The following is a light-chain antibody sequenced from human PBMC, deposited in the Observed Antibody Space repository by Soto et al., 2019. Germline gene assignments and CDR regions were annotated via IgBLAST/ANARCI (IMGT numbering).Light chain of an antibody. V-gene: IGLV2-14*01. Sequence: SVRTQPASVSGSPGQTITISCTGTSSDVGGYNYVSWYQQHPGKAPKVMIYEVSNRPSGVSDRFSGSKSGNTASLTISGLQAQDEADYYSSSYTSSSSSVFGTETKVTVL. CDR1: SSDVGGYNY. CDR2: EVS. J-gene: IGLJ1*01. CDR3: SSYTSSSSSV.